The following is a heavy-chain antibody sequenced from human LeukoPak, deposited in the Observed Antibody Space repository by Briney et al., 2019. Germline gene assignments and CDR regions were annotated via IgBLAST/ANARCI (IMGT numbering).Heavy chain of an antibody. CDR1: GFTFSSYA. D-gene: IGHD4-17*01. CDR3: AKGHSDYGTGSDD. Sequence: GRSPRLSCAASGFTFSSYAMTCVRHAPGKGLECVWVISGRGGSTYYAASMKGRITSSRDTSKHTLYLQMTSLRAEAAAVYYCAKGHSDYGTGSDDGG. J-gene: IGHJ6*01. V-gene: IGHV3-23*01. CDR2: ISGRGGST.